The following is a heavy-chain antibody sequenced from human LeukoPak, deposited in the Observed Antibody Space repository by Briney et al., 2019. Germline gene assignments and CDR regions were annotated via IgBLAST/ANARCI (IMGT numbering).Heavy chain of an antibody. D-gene: IGHD3-3*01. Sequence: PSETLSLTCTVSGGSISNDYWSWIRQSPGKGLEWIGYIYDRGSPKYNPSLKSRVTISVDTSKNQFSLKLSSVTAADTAVYYCASALGTIRFLEWFHFDYWGQRTLVTVSS. CDR1: GGSISNDY. CDR3: ASALGTIRFLEWFHFDY. CDR2: IYDRGSP. V-gene: IGHV4-59*01. J-gene: IGHJ4*02.